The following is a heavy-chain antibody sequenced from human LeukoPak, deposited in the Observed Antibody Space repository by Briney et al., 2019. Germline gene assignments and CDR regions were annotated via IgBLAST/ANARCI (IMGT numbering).Heavy chain of an antibody. D-gene: IGHD4-11*01. CDR2: SNTDGSST. CDR1: GFTFGRYW. Sequence: GGSLRLSCAASGFTFGRYWMHWVRQAPGKGLVWVSRSNTDGSSTNYADSVKGRFTISRDNAKSTLYLQMSRLRADDTAVYYCANDYSDYYYFDSWGQGTLVTVSS. V-gene: IGHV3-74*01. CDR3: ANDYSDYYYFDS. J-gene: IGHJ4*02.